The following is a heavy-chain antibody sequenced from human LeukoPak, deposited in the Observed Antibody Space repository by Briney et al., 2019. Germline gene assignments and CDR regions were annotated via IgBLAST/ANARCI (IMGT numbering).Heavy chain of an antibody. CDR3: ARGGYSYGTKLYYFDY. CDR2: INPNSGGT. J-gene: IGHJ4*02. Sequence: GASVKVSCKASGYTFTGYYMHWVRQAPGQGLEWMGRINPNSGGTNYAQKFQGRVTITTDESTSTAYMELSSLRSEDTAVYYCARGGYSYGTKLYYFDYWGQGTLVTVSS. D-gene: IGHD5-18*01. CDR1: GYTFTGYY. V-gene: IGHV1-2*06.